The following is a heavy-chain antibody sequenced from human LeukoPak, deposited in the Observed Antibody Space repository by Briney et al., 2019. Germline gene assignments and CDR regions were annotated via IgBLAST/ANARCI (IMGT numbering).Heavy chain of an antibody. CDR3: ARQNPAAAGQGLDY. CDR2: IYHSGTT. Sequence: SETLSLTCTVSGGSINSYYWSWIRQPPGKGLEWIGYIYHSGTTNYNPSLKSRVTISVDTSKNQFSLELTSVTAADAAVYFCARQNPAAAGQGLDYWGRGTLVTVSS. CDR1: GGSINSYY. J-gene: IGHJ4*02. V-gene: IGHV4-59*08. D-gene: IGHD6-13*01.